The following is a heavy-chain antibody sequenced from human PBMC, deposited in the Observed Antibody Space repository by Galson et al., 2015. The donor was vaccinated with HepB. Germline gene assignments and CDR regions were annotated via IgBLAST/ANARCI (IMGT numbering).Heavy chain of an antibody. CDR3: ARITVATTSRLIDI. CDR2: ISYDGSNK. J-gene: IGHJ3*02. CDR1: GFTFSSYG. V-gene: IGHV3-30*03. Sequence: SLRLSCAASGFTFSSYGMHWVRQAPGKGLEWVAVISYDGSNKYYADSVKGRFTISRDNAKNSLYLLMDSLRADDAAVYYCARITVATTSRLIDIWGQGTKVAVSS. D-gene: IGHD5-12*01.